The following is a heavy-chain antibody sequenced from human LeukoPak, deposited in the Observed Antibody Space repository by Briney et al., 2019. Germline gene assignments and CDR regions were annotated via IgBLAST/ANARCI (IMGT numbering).Heavy chain of an antibody. CDR1: GYTFTSYG. V-gene: IGHV1-18*01. J-gene: IGHJ4*02. CDR2: ISAYNGNT. Sequence: ASVKVSCTASGYTFTSYGISWVRQAPGQGLEWMGWISAYNGNTNYAQKLQGRVTMTTDTSTSTAYMELRSLRSDDTAVYYCARSYDILTGYYRFDYWGQGTLVTVSS. CDR3: ARSYDILTGYYRFDY. D-gene: IGHD3-9*01.